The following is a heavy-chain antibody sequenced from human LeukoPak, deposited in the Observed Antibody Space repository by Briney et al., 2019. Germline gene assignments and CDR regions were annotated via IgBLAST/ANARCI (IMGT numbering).Heavy chain of an antibody. Sequence: GGSLRLSCAASGFTFSSYSMNWVRQAPGKGLEGVSYIISSSSTIYYADSVKGRFTISRDNAKNSLYLQMNSVRAEDTAVYYCARGGNVLRFLEWLLSFDYWGQGTLVTVSS. J-gene: IGHJ4*02. CDR3: ARGGNVLRFLEWLLSFDY. CDR1: GFTFSSYS. V-gene: IGHV3-48*04. D-gene: IGHD3-3*01. CDR2: IISSSSTI.